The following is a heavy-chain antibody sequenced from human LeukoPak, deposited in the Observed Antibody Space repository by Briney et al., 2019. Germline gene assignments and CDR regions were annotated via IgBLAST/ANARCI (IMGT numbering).Heavy chain of an antibody. CDR3: ARGEGYCSSTSCHDAFDI. V-gene: IGHV3-30*01. Sequence: GRSLRLSCAASGFTFSSYAMHWVRQAPGKGLEWVAVISYDGSNKYYADSVKGRFTISRDNSKNTLYLQMNSLRAEDTAVYYCARGEGYCSSTSCHDAFDIWGQGTMVTVSS. CDR2: ISYDGSNK. D-gene: IGHD2-2*01. CDR1: GFTFSSYA. J-gene: IGHJ3*02.